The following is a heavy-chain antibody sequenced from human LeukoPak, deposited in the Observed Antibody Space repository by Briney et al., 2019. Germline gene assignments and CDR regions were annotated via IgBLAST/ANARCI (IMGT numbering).Heavy chain of an antibody. CDR3: ARNSHYYDSSGFNY. Sequence: SETLSLTCTVSGGSISSSSYYWGWIRQPPGKGLEWIGSIYYSGSTYYNPSLKSRVTISVDTSKNQFSLKLSSVTAADTVVYYCARNSHYYDSSGFNYWGQGTLVTVSS. CDR2: IYYSGST. J-gene: IGHJ4*02. D-gene: IGHD3-22*01. CDR1: GGSISSSSYY. V-gene: IGHV4-39*01.